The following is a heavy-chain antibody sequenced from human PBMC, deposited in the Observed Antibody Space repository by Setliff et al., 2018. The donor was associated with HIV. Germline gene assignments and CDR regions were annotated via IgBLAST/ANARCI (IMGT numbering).Heavy chain of an antibody. CDR1: GYNLDFHY. Sequence: ASVKVSCKSSGYNLDFHYVHWVRQAPGQGFEWLGVINPTAGSTTLEQKFQGRLTLTRDASTETVYMELTSLRSGDTAVYYCASHAKTVDTGLFDYWGQGTQVTVSS. V-gene: IGHV1-46*02. J-gene: IGHJ4*02. CDR2: INPTAGST. CDR3: ASHAKTVDTGLFDY. D-gene: IGHD3-9*01.